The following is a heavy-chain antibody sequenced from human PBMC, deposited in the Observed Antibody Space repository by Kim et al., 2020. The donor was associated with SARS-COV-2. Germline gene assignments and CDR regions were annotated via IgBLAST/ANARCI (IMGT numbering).Heavy chain of an antibody. V-gene: IGHV4-34*01. Sequence: NHNPSLKSRVTISVDTSKNQFSLKLSSVTAADTAVYYGARGHRGIVAPDYWGQGTLVTVSS. D-gene: IGHD2-15*01. CDR3: ARGHRGIVAPDY. J-gene: IGHJ4*02.